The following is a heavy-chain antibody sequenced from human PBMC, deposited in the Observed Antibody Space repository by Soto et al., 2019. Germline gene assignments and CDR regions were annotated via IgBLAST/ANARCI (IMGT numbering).Heavy chain of an antibody. CDR2: IYYSGST. V-gene: IGHV4-31*03. CDR1: GGSISSGGYY. CDR3: ARDGPGGWELFFDY. J-gene: IGHJ4*02. Sequence: SETLSLTCTVSGGSISSGGYYWSWIRQHPGKGLEWIGYIYYSGSTYYNPSLKSRVTISVDTSKNQFSLKLSSVTAADTAVYYCARDGPGGWELFFDYWGQGTLVTVSS. D-gene: IGHD1-26*01.